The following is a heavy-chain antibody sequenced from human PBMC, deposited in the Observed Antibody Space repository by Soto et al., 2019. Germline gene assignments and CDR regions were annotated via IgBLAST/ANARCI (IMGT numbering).Heavy chain of an antibody. CDR3: ATTRGLAVGGSFNY. Sequence: QLQLQESGPGLVRPSETLSLTCSVSGGSITSRSSYWAWIRQPPGKGLEWIGTFFSGSTFSNPSRRSRVTISKDTSRNQFSLKLTSVAATDTATYYCATTRGLAVGGSFNYWGQGALVTVSS. CDR2: FFSGST. D-gene: IGHD6-13*01. V-gene: IGHV4-39*01. CDR1: GGSITSRSSY. J-gene: IGHJ4*02.